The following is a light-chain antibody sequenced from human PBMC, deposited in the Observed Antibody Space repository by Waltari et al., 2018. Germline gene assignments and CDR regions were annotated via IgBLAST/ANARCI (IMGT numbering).Light chain of an antibody. CDR2: ELR. CDR1: SSDVGGYNY. Sequence: QSALTQPPSASGSPGQSVTISCTGTSSDVGGYNYVSWYQQPPGKAPNLMIYELRKRPAGVPDRFSGSKSGNTASLTVSGLQAEDEADYYCSSYAGSNNLVFGGGTKLTVL. CDR3: SSYAGSNNLV. V-gene: IGLV2-8*01. J-gene: IGLJ2*01.